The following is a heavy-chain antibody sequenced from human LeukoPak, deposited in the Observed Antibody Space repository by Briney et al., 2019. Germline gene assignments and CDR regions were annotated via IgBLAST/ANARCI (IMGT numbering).Heavy chain of an antibody. CDR3: ARAMVRGSYYYYYYMDV. CDR1: GFTFDDYG. Sequence: GGSLRLSCAASGFTFDDYGLSWVRQAPGKGLEWVSSISSSSSYIYYADSVKGRFTISRDNAKNSLYLQMNSLRAEDTAVYYCARAMVRGSYYYYYYMDVWGKGTTVTVSS. D-gene: IGHD3-10*01. CDR2: ISSSSSYI. V-gene: IGHV3-21*01. J-gene: IGHJ6*03.